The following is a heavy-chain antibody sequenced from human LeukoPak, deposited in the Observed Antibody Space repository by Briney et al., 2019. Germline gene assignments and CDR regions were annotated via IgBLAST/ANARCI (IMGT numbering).Heavy chain of an antibody. J-gene: IGHJ4*02. D-gene: IGHD5-18*01. Sequence: WGSLRLSCKGSGYSFTSYWISWVRQMPGKGLEWMGRIDPSDSYTNYSPSFQGHVTISADKSISTAYLQWSSLKASDTAMYYCARVAAMAFFDYWGQGTLVTVSS. CDR2: IDPSDSYT. CDR1: GYSFTSYW. CDR3: ARVAAMAFFDY. V-gene: IGHV5-10-1*01.